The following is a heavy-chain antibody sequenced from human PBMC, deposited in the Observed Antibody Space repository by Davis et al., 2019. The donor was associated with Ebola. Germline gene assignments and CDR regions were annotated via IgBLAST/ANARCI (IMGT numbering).Heavy chain of an antibody. CDR1: GGSFSGYY. Sequence: PSETLSLTCAVYGGSFSGYYWSWIRQPPGKGLEWIGEINHSGSTNYNPSLKSRVTISIDTSKNQFSLKLSSVTAADTAVYYCVRDKRTRTIFGVDSGNWFDPWGQGTQVTVSS. V-gene: IGHV4-34*01. J-gene: IGHJ5*02. D-gene: IGHD3-3*01. CDR2: INHSGST. CDR3: VRDKRTRTIFGVDSGNWFDP.